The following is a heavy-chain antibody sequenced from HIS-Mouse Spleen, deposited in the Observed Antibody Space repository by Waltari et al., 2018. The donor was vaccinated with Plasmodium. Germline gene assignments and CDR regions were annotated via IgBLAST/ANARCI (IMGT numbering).Heavy chain of an antibody. D-gene: IGHD4-4*01. CDR2: SIPILGIA. J-gene: IGHJ3*02. CDR3: AREVTVTTAFDI. Sequence: QVQLVQSGAEVKKPGSSVKVSCKASGGTFSSYAISWVRQAPGQGLEWMGRSIPILGIANYAQKFQGRVTITADKSTSTAYMELSSLRSEDTAVYYCAREVTVTTAFDIWGQGTMVTVSS. V-gene: IGHV1-69*04. CDR1: GGTFSSYA.